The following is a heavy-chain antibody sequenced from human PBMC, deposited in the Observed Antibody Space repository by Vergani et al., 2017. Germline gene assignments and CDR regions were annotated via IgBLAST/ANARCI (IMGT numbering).Heavy chain of an antibody. D-gene: IGHD3-3*01. CDR1: GFTFNEYW. CDR3: AIARKFRFGVVWENLFDP. CDR2: MNGDGDTI. Sequence: EVELVESGGGLVQPGGSLRLSCAASGFTFNEYWMHWARQVPGKGLVWVSGMNGDGDTISYADSVKGRFTISRDNAKNPLFLQMNSLRAEDTAVYYCAIARKFRFGVVWENLFDPWGQGTLVTVSS. J-gene: IGHJ5*02. V-gene: IGHV3-74*02.